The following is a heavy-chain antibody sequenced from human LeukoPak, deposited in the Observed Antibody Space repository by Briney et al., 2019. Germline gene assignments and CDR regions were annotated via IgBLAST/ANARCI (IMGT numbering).Heavy chain of an antibody. J-gene: IGHJ4*02. CDR1: GGTFSSYA. D-gene: IGHD6-13*01. V-gene: IGHV1-69*13. Sequence: ASVKVSCKASGGTFSSYAISWVRQAPGQGLEWMGGIIPIFGTANYAQKFQGRVTITADESTSTAYMKLSSLRSEDTAVYYCARGVIPYSSFDYWGQGTLVTVSS. CDR2: IIPIFGTA. CDR3: ARGVIPYSSFDY.